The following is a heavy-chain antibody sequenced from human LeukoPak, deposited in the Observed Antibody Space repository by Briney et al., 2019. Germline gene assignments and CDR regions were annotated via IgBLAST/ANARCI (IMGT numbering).Heavy chain of an antibody. D-gene: IGHD6-19*01. J-gene: IGHJ4*02. V-gene: IGHV3-23*01. CDR3: AKLLFTGYSNGSGY. CDR2: ISDSGGNT. Sequence: GGSLRLACAASGFTFSSYAMSWVRQAPGKGLEWVSGISDSGGNTYYADSVKGRFTISRDNSKNTLFLQMNSLRAEDTAEYYCAKLLFTGYSNGSGYWGQGTLVTVSS. CDR1: GFTFSSYA.